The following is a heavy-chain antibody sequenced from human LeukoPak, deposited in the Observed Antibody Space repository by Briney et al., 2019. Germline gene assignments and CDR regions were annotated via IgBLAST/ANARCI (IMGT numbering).Heavy chain of an antibody. CDR2: IIPIFGTA. CDR3: ASQLLAAHWFDP. V-gene: IGHV1-69*05. J-gene: IGHJ5*02. D-gene: IGHD6-13*01. CDR1: GGTFSSYA. Sequence: AASVKVSCKASGGTFSSYAISWVRQAPGQGLEWMGRIIPIFGTANYAQKFQGRVTITTDESTSTAYMELSSLRSEDTAVYYCASQLLAAHWFDPWGQGTLVTVSS.